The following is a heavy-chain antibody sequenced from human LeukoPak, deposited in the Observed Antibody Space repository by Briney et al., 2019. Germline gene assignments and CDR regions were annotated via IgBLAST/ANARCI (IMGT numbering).Heavy chain of an antibody. CDR3: ARESGYSTTWYAYYFDS. V-gene: IGHV3-66*02. CDR2: IHGDETT. CDR1: GFSVSTNY. D-gene: IGHD2-2*01. J-gene: IGHJ4*02. Sequence: GGSLRLSCAASGFSVSTNYMSWVRQAPGKGLEWVSVIHGDETTYYADSVKDRFTVSRDDSKNTVYLQMNSLRPEDTAVYYCARESGYSTTWYAYYFDSWGQGTLVTLSS.